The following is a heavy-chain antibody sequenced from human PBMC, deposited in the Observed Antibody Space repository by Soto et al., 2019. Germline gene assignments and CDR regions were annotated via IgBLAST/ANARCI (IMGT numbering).Heavy chain of an antibody. Sequence: EVQLLESGGGLVQPGGSLRLYCAASGFTFSSYAMSWVRQAPGKGLEWVSAISGSGGSTYYADSVKGRFTISRANSKNTLYLQMNSLRAEDTAVYYCAKDAIIVVVVAAYDAFDIWGQGTMVTVSS. CDR1: GFTFSSYA. J-gene: IGHJ3*02. D-gene: IGHD2-15*01. CDR2: ISGSGGST. CDR3: AKDAIIVVVVAAYDAFDI. V-gene: IGHV3-23*01.